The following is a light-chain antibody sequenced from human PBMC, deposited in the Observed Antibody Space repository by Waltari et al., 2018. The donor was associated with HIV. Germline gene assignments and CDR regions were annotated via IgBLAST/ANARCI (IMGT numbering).Light chain of an antibody. J-gene: IGLJ2*01. CDR2: KDT. CDR1: ALSRHF. V-gene: IGLV3-25*03. Sequence: SYELTQAPSVSVSPGQTAKMTCSGDALSRHFDFWYQQTSVQAPRMMIFKDTERPSGIPARFSASTSGSTSTLTISGVQAEDEADYYCQSGHNSDSIFGGGTKLTVL. CDR3: QSGHNSDSI.